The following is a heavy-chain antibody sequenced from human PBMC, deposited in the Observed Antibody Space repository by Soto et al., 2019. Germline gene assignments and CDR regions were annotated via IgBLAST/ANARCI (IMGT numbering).Heavy chain of an antibody. CDR3: AREGSYGAYNFAHGIQLWSFDF. Sequence: SETLSLTCTVSGGSINTFYWSWVRQPAGKGLEWIGRIFSSGSTSFNPSLESRVAMSVDTSKNHFSLNLSSVTAADMAVYYCAREGSYGAYNFAHGIQLWSFDFWGQGALVTVSS. D-gene: IGHD5-18*01. CDR1: GGSINTFY. V-gene: IGHV4-4*07. J-gene: IGHJ4*02. CDR2: IFSSGST.